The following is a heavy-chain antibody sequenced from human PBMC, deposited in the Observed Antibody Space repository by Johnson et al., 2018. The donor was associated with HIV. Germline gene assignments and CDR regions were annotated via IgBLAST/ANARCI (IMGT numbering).Heavy chain of an antibody. CDR2: IRYDGSNK. V-gene: IGHV3-30*02. D-gene: IGHD6-19*01. Sequence: QVQLVESGGGVVQPGGSLRLSCAASGFTFSSYGMHWVRQAPGKGLEWVAFIRYDGSNKHYVDSVKGRFTISRDNSKNTLYLEMNSLRGEDTALYYCAKDGPYSSGIDALDIWGQGTMVTVSS. J-gene: IGHJ3*02. CDR3: AKDGPYSSGIDALDI. CDR1: GFTFSSYG.